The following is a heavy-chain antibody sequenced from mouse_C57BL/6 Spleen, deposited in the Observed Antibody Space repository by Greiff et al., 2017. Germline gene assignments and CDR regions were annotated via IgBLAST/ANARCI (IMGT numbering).Heavy chain of an antibody. CDR1: GYTFTSSW. J-gene: IGHJ4*01. CDR2: INPSTGGT. D-gene: IGHD1-1*01. CDR3: ARDYYGSSLSARDY. V-gene: IGHV1-53*01. Sequence: LQQPGTELVKPGASVKLSCKASGYTFTSSWLHWVKQRPGPGLAWLGTINPSTGGTNYNAKFKSKATLTVDKSSSTAYMQLSSLTSEDSAVYYCARDYYGSSLSARDYWGQGTAVTVSS.